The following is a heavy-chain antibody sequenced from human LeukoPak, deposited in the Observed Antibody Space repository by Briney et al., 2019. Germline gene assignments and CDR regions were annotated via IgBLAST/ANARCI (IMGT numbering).Heavy chain of an antibody. D-gene: IGHD6-13*01. J-gene: IGHJ4*02. V-gene: IGHV4-31*03. CDR3: ARSPRWAIAAAFFDY. CDR1: GGSISSGGYY. CDR2: IYYSGST. Sequence: PSQTLSLTCTVSGGSISSGGYYWSWIRQHPGKGLEWIGYIYYSGSTYYNPSLKSRVTISVDTSKNQFSLKLSSVTAADTAVYYCARSPRWAIAAAFFDYWGQGTLVTVSS.